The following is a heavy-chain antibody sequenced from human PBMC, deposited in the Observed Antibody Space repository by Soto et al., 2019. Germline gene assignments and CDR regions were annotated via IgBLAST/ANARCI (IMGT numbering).Heavy chain of an antibody. V-gene: IGHV3-74*01. CDR3: ASPTVGGFDR. CDR2: INTDGSGT. Sequence: EVQLVESGGGLVQPGGSLRLSCAASGFTFMTYWMHWVRQVAGKGLEWVSHINTDGSGTSYADSVKGRFTISRDNAKNTLYLQMNNLRAEDTALCHCASPTVGGFDRWGQGTLVTVSS. J-gene: IGHJ4*02. CDR1: GFTFMTYW. D-gene: IGHD3-16*01.